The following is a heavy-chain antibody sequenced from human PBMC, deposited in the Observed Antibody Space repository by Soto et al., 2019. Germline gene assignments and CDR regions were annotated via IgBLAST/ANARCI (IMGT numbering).Heavy chain of an antibody. CDR3: AKRVYGDYVWFDY. J-gene: IGHJ4*02. D-gene: IGHD4-17*01. V-gene: IGHV3-23*01. CDR1: GFSFSDYA. Sequence: EVQLLESGGGLVQPGGSLRLSCAASGFSFSDYAMSWVRQAPGKGLEWVSIISGDAGSTKYADSVKGRFTISRVNSKNTVYLQMNSLRAEDTAVNYCAKRVYGDYVWFDYWGQGTLVTVSS. CDR2: ISGDAGST.